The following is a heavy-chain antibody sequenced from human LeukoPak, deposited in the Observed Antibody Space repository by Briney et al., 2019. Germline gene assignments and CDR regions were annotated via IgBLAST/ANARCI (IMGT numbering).Heavy chain of an antibody. V-gene: IGHV1-2*02. CDR2: INPNSGDT. J-gene: IGHJ1*01. CDR3: ARVLIAASLCY. CDR1: GYTFTGYY. D-gene: IGHD6-13*01. Sequence: GASVKVSCKASGYTFTGYYMHWVRQAPGQGLEWMGWINPNSGDTNYAQKFQGRVTMTRDTSISTAYMELSRLRSDDTAVYYCARVLIAASLCYWGQGTLVIVSS.